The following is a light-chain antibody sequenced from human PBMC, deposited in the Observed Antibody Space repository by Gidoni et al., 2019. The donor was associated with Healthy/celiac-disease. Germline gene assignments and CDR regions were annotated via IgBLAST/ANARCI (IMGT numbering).Light chain of an antibody. Sequence: QSALTQPASASGSPGQSITISCTGTSMDVGSYNLVSWYQQHPGKAPKLMIYEGSKRPSGVSNRFSGSKSGNTASLTISGLQAEDEADYYCCSYAGSSTFGVFGGGTKLTVL. J-gene: IGLJ2*01. V-gene: IGLV2-23*03. CDR2: EGS. CDR1: SMDVGSYNL. CDR3: CSYAGSSTFGV.